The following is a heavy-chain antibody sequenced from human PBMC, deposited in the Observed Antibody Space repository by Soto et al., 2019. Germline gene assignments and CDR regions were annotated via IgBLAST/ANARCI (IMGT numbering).Heavy chain of an antibody. J-gene: IGHJ4*02. CDR1: GFTFSSYA. Sequence: GGSLRLSCAASGFTFSSYAMHWVRQAPGKGLEWVAVISYDGSNKYYADSVKGRFTISRDNSKNTLYLQMNSLRAEDTAVYYCAKDLQGHSLARYSPFDYWGQGTLVTVSS. D-gene: IGHD5-12*01. V-gene: IGHV3-30-3*01. CDR3: AKDLQGHSLARYSPFDY. CDR2: ISYDGSNK.